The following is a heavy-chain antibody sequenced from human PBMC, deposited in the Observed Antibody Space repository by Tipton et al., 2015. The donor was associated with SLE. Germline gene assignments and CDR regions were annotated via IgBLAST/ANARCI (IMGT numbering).Heavy chain of an antibody. D-gene: IGHD1-14*01. V-gene: IGHV1-18*04. Sequence: QSGAEVKKPGSSVRVSCKASGGTFDSYGISWVRQAPGQGLEWMGWISTYTGDTNYAQQFQGRVTMTTDTPTTTAHMELRSLRSDDTAVYYCARRTPETRGYYYYMDVWGKGTTVTVSS. J-gene: IGHJ6*03. CDR3: ARRTPETRGYYYYMDV. CDR1: GGTFDSYG. CDR2: ISTYTGDT.